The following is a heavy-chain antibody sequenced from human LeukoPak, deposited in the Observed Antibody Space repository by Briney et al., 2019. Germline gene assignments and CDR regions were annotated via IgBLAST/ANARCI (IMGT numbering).Heavy chain of an antibody. CDR1: GGSISSSSYY. CDR3: ARGRVTTSLRDDY. D-gene: IGHD4-11*01. Sequence: SETLSLTCTVSGGSISSSSYYWVWIRQPPGKELEWIGSIYYSGSTYYNPSLKSRVTISVDTSKNQFSLKLNSVTAADTAVCYCARGRVTTSLRDDYWGQRTLVSVAS. J-gene: IGHJ4*01. V-gene: IGHV4-39*07. CDR2: IYYSGST.